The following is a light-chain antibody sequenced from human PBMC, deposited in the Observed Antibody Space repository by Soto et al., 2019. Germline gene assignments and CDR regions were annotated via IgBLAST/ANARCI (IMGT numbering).Light chain of an antibody. Sequence: QSVLTQSSSASASLGSSVKLTCTLSGGHSSYIIAWHQQQPGKAPRYLMKLEGSGSYNKGSGVPDRFSGSSSGADRYLTISNLQFEDEADYYCETWDSNTYVFGTGTKLTVL. CDR1: GGHSSYI. V-gene: IGLV4-60*02. CDR3: ETWDSNTYV. CDR2: LEGSGSY. J-gene: IGLJ1*01.